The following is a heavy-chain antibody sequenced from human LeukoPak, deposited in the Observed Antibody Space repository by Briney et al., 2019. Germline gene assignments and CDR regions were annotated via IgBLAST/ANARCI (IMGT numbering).Heavy chain of an antibody. J-gene: IGHJ4*02. Sequence: GGSLRLSCAASGFAFSPYGMHWVRQAPGKGLEWVALIKNDGINKHYAASVEGRFTISRDNAKNTLYLDMNSLRAEDTAVYHCARDGGGYGIDYWGQGTLVTVSS. V-gene: IGHV3-33*01. D-gene: IGHD1-26*01. CDR3: ARDGGGYGIDY. CDR2: IKNDGINK. CDR1: GFAFSPYG.